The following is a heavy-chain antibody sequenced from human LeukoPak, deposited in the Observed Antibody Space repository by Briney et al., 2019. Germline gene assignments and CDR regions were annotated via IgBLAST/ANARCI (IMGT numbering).Heavy chain of an antibody. V-gene: IGHV4-59*08. D-gene: IGHD1-14*01. CDR3: ARQRDNALSYFDY. Sequence: SETPSLTCNVSGGSISSYYWSWIRQPPGKGLEWIGYIYYSGNTNYNPSLKSRVTISADTSKNQFSLKLSSVTAADTAMYYCARQRDNALSYFDYWGQGTLVTVSS. CDR1: GGSISSYY. CDR2: IYYSGNT. J-gene: IGHJ4*02.